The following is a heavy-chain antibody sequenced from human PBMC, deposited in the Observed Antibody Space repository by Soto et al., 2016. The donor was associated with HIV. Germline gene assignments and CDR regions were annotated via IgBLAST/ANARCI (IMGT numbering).Heavy chain of an antibody. CDR3: ARDVLTITSGFGAAGMSFDI. J-gene: IGHJ3*02. CDR1: GFTFSSYA. V-gene: IGHV3-64*01. Sequence: EVQLVESGGGLVQPGGSLRLSCAASGFTFSSYAMHWVRQAPGKGLEYVSAISSNGGSTYYANSVKGRFTISRDNSKNTVYLQMGSLRAEDTAVYYCARDVLTITSGFGAAGMSFDIVGPRDKWSPSLQ. D-gene: IGHD3-10*01. CDR2: ISSNGGST.